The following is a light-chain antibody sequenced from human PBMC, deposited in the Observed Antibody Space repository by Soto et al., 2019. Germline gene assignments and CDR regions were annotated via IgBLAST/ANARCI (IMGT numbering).Light chain of an antibody. J-gene: IGKJ5*01. V-gene: IGKV3-20*01. Sequence: ILLTQSPGTLSLSPGERATLSCKTSQSRGSNFLAWYQHKPGQAPRLLIYSSSNRATGIPDRFSGSASGTDFTLTINRLEPEDFAVYYCQLYGISPHFGQGTQLDIK. CDR3: QLYGISPH. CDR2: SSS. CDR1: QSRGSNF.